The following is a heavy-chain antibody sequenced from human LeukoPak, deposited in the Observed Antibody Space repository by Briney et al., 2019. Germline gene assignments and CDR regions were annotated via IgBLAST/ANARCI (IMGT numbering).Heavy chain of an antibody. CDR3: AAGNWGYFDH. D-gene: IGHD7-27*01. CDR2: VFYSGST. V-gene: IGHV4-59*01. Sequence: PSQTLSLTCTVSGGSISSYYWSWIRQPPGKGLEWIGYVFYSGSTNYNPSLKSRVTMSIDTSKNQFSLKLTSVTAADTAVYYCAAGNWGYFDHWGQGTLVTVSS. J-gene: IGHJ4*02. CDR1: GGSISSYY.